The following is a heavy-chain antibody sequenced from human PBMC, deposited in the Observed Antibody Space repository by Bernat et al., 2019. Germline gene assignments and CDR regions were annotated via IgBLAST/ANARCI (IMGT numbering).Heavy chain of an antibody. V-gene: IGHV1-3*04. CDR1: GYTFTTYA. Sequence: QVQLVQSGAEAKKPGASVKVSCKASGYTFTTYAIHWVRQAPGQRLEWMGWINTGNGNTKYSQNFKGRVAITRDTSASTAFMELSSLRSEGSAVYYCARDRASSWFDPWGQGTLVTVSS. CDR3: ARDRASSWFDP. J-gene: IGHJ5*02. CDR2: INTGNGNT.